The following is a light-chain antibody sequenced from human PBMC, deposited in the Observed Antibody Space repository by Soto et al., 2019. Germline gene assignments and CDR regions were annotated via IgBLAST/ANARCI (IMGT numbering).Light chain of an antibody. CDR3: QQIYSYPIT. J-gene: IGKJ5*01. V-gene: IGKV1-9*01. CDR2: ASS. CDR1: QVISSY. Sequence: DIQLTQSPSFLSASVGDRVTITCRASQVISSYLAWYQQKPGKAPKLLIYASSTLQSGVPSRFSGSASGTKVTLTINSLQPEDFATYYCQQIYSYPITFGQGTRLEIK.